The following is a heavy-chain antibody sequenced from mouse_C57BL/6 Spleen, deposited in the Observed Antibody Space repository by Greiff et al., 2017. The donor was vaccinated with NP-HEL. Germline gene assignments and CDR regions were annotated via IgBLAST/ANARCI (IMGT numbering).Heavy chain of an antibody. V-gene: IGHV5-17*01. J-gene: IGHJ4*01. CDR1: GFTFSDYG. D-gene: IGHD2-2*01. CDR3: ARGWLPHYYAMDY. Sequence: EVKLMESGGGLVKPGGSLKLSCAASGFTFSDYGMHWVRQAPEKGLEWVAYISSGSSTIYYADTVKGRFTISRDNAKNTLFLQMTSLRSEDTAMYYCARGWLPHYYAMDYWGQGTSVTVSS. CDR2: ISSGSSTI.